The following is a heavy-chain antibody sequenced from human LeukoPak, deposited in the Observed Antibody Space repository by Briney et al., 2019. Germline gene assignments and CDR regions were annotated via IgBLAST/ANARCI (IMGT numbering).Heavy chain of an antibody. V-gene: IGHV4-61*02. D-gene: IGHD3-22*01. Sequence: PSETLSLTCTVSGNSVSSGDNYWSWIRQPAGKGLEWIGRIYTSGSTNYNPSLKSRVTISGDTSKNQFSLRLSSVTAADTAVYYCARASYSYDINGWVPFDYWGQGTLVTVSS. CDR3: ARASYSYDINGWVPFDY. CDR1: GNSVSSGDNY. J-gene: IGHJ4*02. CDR2: IYTSGST.